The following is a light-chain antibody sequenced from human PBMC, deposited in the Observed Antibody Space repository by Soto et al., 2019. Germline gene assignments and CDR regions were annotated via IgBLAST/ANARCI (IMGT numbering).Light chain of an antibody. J-gene: IGKJ1*01. CDR3: QQYYSYPPT. Sequence: AIRMTQSPSSLSASTGDRVTITCRASQGISSYLAWYQQKPGKAPKLLIYAASTLQSGVPSRFSGSGSGTDFTLTISCLQSEDLATYYCQQYYSYPPTFGQGTKVEIK. CDR1: QGISSY. V-gene: IGKV1-8*01. CDR2: AAS.